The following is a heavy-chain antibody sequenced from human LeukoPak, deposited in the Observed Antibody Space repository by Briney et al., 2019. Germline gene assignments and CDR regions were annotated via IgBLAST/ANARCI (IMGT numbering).Heavy chain of an antibody. CDR1: GGSFSGYY. CDR3: ARDRYYYDSSGYYYSHGMDV. J-gene: IGHJ6*02. V-gene: IGHV4-34*01. Sequence: SETLSLTCAVYGGSFSGYYWSWIRQPPGKGLEWIGEINHSGSTNYNPSLKSRVTISVDTSKNQFSLKLNSVTAADTAVYYCARDRYYYDSSGYYYSHGMDVWGQGTTVTVSS. D-gene: IGHD3-22*01. CDR2: INHSGST.